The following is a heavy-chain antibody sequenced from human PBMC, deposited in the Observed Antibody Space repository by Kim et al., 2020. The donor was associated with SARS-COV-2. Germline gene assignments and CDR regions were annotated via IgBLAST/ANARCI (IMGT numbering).Heavy chain of an antibody. CDR1: GFTFSSYA. CDR3: ARALLWFGGLLYSLGLDV. CDR2: ISGSGGST. V-gene: IGHV3-23*01. Sequence: GGSLRLSCAASGFTFSSYAMSWVRQAPGKGLEWVSAISGSGGSTYYADSVKGRFTISRDNSKNTLYLQMNSLRAEDTAVYYCARALLWFGGLLYSLGLDVWGQGTPFTVSS. J-gene: IGHJ6*02. D-gene: IGHD3-10*01.